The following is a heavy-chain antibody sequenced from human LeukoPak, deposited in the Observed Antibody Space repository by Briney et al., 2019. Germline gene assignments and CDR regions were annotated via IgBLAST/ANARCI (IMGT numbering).Heavy chain of an antibody. Sequence: PSETLSLTCAVYGGSFSGYYWSWIRQPPGKGLEWIGEINHSGSTNYNPSLKSRVTISVDTSKNQFSLKLSSVTAADTAVYYCARGRGVDYWGQGTLVTVSS. CDR1: GGSFSGYY. J-gene: IGHJ4*02. CDR3: ARGRGVDY. V-gene: IGHV4-34*01. CDR2: INHSGST.